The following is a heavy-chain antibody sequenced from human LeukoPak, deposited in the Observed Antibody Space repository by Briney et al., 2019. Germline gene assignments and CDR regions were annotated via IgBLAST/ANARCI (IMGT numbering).Heavy chain of an antibody. CDR2: IWYDGRSK. CDR1: ASTLSNYG. D-gene: IGHD5-12*01. Sequence: PGGSLRLSCTTSASTLSNYGMHWVRQAPGKGLEWVAVIWYDGRSKYYADSVKGRFTISRDNSNNTVYLQMNSLRAGDTAVYYCARDLNGGYNFGLDLWGQGTLVTVSS. CDR3: ARDLNGGYNFGLDL. J-gene: IGHJ5*02. V-gene: IGHV3-33*01.